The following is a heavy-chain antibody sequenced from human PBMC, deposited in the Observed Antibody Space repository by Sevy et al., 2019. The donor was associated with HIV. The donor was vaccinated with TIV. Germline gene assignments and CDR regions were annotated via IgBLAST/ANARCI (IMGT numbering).Heavy chain of an antibody. D-gene: IGHD3-10*01. CDR3: ARDALLRGGYLDY. V-gene: IGHV1-2*02. CDR2: INPNSGDT. J-gene: IGHJ4*02. CDR1: GYTFTGYY. Sequence: ASVKVSCKASGYTFTGYYMHWVRQAPGQGLEWMGWINPNSGDTNYAQMFQGRVTMTRDTSISTAYMELSRLRSDDTAVYYCARDALLRGGYLDYWGQGTLVTVSS.